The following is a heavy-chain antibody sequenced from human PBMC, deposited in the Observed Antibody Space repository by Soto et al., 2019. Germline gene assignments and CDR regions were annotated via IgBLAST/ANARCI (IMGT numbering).Heavy chain of an antibody. J-gene: IGHJ5*02. CDR2: ISGSGGST. CDR1: GFPFSSYA. V-gene: IGHV3-23*01. Sequence: GGSLRPSCGASGFPFSSYAMSWVRQAPGKGREWVSAISGSGGSTYYADSVNGRFTTTRDNSKNTLYLQMNSLRAADTAAYYCAKVVADGAARQINWFDPWGQGTLVTVSS. CDR3: AKVVADGAARQINWFDP. D-gene: IGHD6-6*01.